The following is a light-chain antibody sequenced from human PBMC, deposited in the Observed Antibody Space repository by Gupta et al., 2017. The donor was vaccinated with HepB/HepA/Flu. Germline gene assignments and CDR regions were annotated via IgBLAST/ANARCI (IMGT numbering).Light chain of an antibody. CDR1: QSVLYSSNNKNY. CDR3: QQYYSTPPT. Sequence: DIVLTQSPDSLAVSLGERATINCKSSQSVLYSSNNKNYLTGYQQKPGQPPKLLISWESTREAGVPDRFSGSGSGTDFTLTISSLQAEDVAVYYCQQYYSTPPTFGQGTKVEIK. V-gene: IGKV4-1*01. J-gene: IGKJ1*01. CDR2: WES.